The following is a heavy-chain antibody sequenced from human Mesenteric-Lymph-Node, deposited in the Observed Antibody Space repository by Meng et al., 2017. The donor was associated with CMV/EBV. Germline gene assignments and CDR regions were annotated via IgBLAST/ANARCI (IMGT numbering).Heavy chain of an antibody. CDR2: ISGSGSSI. J-gene: IGHJ4*02. CDR1: GFTFSDYY. Sequence: GGSLRLSCAASGFTFSDYYMSWIRQAPGKGLEWVSYISGSGSSIYYADSVKGRFTISRDNAKSSLYLQMNSLRAEDTAVYYCAREYGYTTSWYADNWGQGTLVTVSS. V-gene: IGHV3-11*01. D-gene: IGHD6-13*01. CDR3: AREYGYTTSWYADN.